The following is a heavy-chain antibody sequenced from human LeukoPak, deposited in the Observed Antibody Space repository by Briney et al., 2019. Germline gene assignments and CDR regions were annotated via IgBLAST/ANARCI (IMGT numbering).Heavy chain of an antibody. D-gene: IGHD6-13*01. Sequence: ASVKVSCKASGYTFTSYYMHWVRQAPGQGLEWMGIINPSGGSTSYAQKSQGRVTMTRDMSTSTVYMELSSLRSEDTAVYYCARGPRIAAAGKGWFDPWGQGTLVTVSS. CDR2: INPSGGST. V-gene: IGHV1-46*01. J-gene: IGHJ5*02. CDR1: GYTFTSYY. CDR3: ARGPRIAAAGKGWFDP.